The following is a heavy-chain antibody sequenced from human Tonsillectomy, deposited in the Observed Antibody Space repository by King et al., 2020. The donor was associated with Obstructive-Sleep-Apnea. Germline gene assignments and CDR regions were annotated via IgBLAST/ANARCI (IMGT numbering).Heavy chain of an antibody. V-gene: IGHV3-23*04. CDR3: AKIFSITMIVVVTHFDY. D-gene: IGHD3-22*01. J-gene: IGHJ4*02. CDR1: GFTFSSYA. Sequence: VQLVESGGGLVQPGGSLRLSCAASGFTFSSYAMSWVRQAPGKGLVWVSAISGSGGSTYYADSVKGRFTISRDNSKNTLYLQMNSLRAEDTAVYYCAKIFSITMIVVVTHFDYWGQGTLVTVSS. CDR2: ISGSGGST.